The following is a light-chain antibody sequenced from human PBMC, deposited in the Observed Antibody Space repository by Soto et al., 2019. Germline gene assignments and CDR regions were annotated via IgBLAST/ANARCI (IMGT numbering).Light chain of an antibody. CDR3: QQYNSYQWT. V-gene: IGKV1-5*01. Sequence: DIKMTQSPSTLSASVGDRVTITCRASQSISSWLAWYQQKPGKAPKLLIYDASSLESGVPSRFSGSGSGTEFTLTISSLQPDDFATYYCQQYNSYQWTFGQGTKVDI. J-gene: IGKJ1*01. CDR1: QSISSW. CDR2: DAS.